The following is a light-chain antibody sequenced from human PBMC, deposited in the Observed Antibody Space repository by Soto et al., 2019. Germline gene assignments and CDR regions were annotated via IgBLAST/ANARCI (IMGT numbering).Light chain of an antibody. CDR2: DTS. Sequence: EVVMTQSPDTLSVSPGDGATVSCRASQYVHSDLAWYQQKPGQAPRLVIYDTSTRATDIPVRFTGGGSGTEFTLTISSLKSEDFAVYYCQQYNNWPLTFGGGTKVEIK. CDR1: QYVHSD. V-gene: IGKV3-15*01. J-gene: IGKJ4*01. CDR3: QQYNNWPLT.